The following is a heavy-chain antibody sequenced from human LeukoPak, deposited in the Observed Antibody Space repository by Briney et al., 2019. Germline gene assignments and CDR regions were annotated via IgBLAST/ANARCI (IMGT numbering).Heavy chain of an antibody. V-gene: IGHV3-30*03. CDR2: ISYDGSNK. D-gene: IGHD1-26*01. Sequence: GGSLRLSCAASGFTFTTYGMHWVRQAPGKGLEWVAVISYDGSNKYSADSVKGRFTISRDNSKNTLFLQVNSLRAEDTAVYYCARGEVGASFDYWGQGTLVTVSS. CDR1: GFTFTTYG. J-gene: IGHJ4*02. CDR3: ARGEVGASFDY.